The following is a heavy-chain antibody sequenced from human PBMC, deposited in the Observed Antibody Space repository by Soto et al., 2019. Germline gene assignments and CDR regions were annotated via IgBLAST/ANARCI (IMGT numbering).Heavy chain of an antibody. Sequence: GGSLRLSCAASGFTFGSSAMTWVRQAPGKGLEWVSGISGSGDNTYYADSVKGRFTISRDNSKNTLYLQMSSLRADDTEVYYCAPMGVWGQGTTVTVSS. CDR2: ISGSGDNT. J-gene: IGHJ6*02. V-gene: IGHV3-23*01. CDR1: GFTFGSSA. CDR3: APMGV.